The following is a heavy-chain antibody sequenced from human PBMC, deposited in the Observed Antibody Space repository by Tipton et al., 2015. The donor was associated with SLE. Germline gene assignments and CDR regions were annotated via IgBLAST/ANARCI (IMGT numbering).Heavy chain of an antibody. CDR2: IYPSGRT. V-gene: IGHV4-61*09. CDR3: ARTGIAAAVDY. Sequence: TLSLTCTVSGGSISSGSYYWGWIRQPAGKGLEWIGHIYPSGRTNYNPSLKSRVTISVDTSKNQFSLKLSSVTAADTAVYYCARTGIAAAVDYWGQGTLVTVSS. J-gene: IGHJ4*02. D-gene: IGHD6-13*01. CDR1: GGSISSGSYY.